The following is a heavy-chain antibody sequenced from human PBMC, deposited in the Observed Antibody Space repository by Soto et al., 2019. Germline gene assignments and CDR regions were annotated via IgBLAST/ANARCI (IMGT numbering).Heavy chain of an antibody. J-gene: IGHJ4*02. CDR2: IYYSGST. Sequence: SETLSLTCTVSGGSISDFYWSWIRQPPGKGLEWIGYIYYSGSTNYNPPLKSRVTISVDTSKNQFSLNLRSMSPADTAVYYCARVGGLAARTFDYWGPGTLVTVSS. CDR3: ARVGGLAARTFDY. V-gene: IGHV4-59*01. CDR1: GGSISDFY. D-gene: IGHD6-6*01.